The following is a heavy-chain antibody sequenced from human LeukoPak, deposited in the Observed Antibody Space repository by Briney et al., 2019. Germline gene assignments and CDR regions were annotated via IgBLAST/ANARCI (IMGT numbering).Heavy chain of an antibody. V-gene: IGHV1-69*05. CDR3: ASAARGSCPLRCFDNWFDP. CDR1: GGTFSSYA. D-gene: IGHD2-15*01. CDR2: IIPIFGTA. J-gene: IGHJ5*02. Sequence: SVKVSCKASGGTFSSYAISWVRQAPGQGLEWMGGIIPIFGTANYAQKFQGRVTITTDESTSTAYMELSSLRSEDTAVYYCASAARGSCPLRCFDNWFDPWGQGTLVTVSS.